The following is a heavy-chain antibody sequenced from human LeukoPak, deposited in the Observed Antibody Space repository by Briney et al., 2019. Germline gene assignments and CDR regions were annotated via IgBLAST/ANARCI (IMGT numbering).Heavy chain of an antibody. Sequence: GSLRLSCAASGFTFSSYAMSWVRQAPGEGLEWVSAISGSGGSTYYADSVKGRFTISRDNSKNTLYLQMNSLRAEDTAVYYCAKDPSPLDIVVVPAAMTFDYWGQGTLVTVSS. CDR2: ISGSGGST. D-gene: IGHD2-2*01. V-gene: IGHV3-23*01. CDR1: GFTFSSYA. J-gene: IGHJ4*02. CDR3: AKDPSPLDIVVVPAAMTFDY.